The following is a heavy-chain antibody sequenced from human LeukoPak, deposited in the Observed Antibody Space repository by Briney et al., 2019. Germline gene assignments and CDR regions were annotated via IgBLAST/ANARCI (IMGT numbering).Heavy chain of an antibody. J-gene: IGHJ6*03. CDR2: INQCEST. CDR3: ARGGNLLLLDV. Sequence: SETVPHTCAVYGGSFSTYHWSWIRQPPGRGLEWIGEINQCESTNYHPPLTSRVTISVDTSKDQFSLKLSSVTAADTAVYYCARGGNLLLLDVLGKG. CDR1: GGSFSTYH. D-gene: IGHD1-14*01. V-gene: IGHV4-34*01.